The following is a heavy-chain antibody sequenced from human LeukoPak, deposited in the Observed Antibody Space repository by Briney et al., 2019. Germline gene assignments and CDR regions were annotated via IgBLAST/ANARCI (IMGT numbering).Heavy chain of an antibody. CDR2: ISAYNGNT. J-gene: IGHJ4*02. Sequence: GASVKVSCKASGYTFTSYGISWVRQAPGQGLEWMGWISAYNGNTNYAQKLQGRVTMTTDTSTSTAYMELRSLRSDDTAVYYCARGESYYYSSGYFDWGQGTLVTVSP. D-gene: IGHD3-22*01. CDR1: GYTFTSYG. CDR3: ARGESYYYSSGYFD. V-gene: IGHV1-18*01.